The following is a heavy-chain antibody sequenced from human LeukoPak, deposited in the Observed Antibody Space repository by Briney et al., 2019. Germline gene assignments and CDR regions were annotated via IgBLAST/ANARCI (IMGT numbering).Heavy chain of an antibody. CDR2: IHYSGST. Sequence: SETLSLTCSVSGGSMNDYYCSWIRQPPGKGLEWIGYIHYSGSTSYNPSLKSRVTISVDTPKNQISLRLRSVTAADTAVYYCARHAPGYFDSFWGQGALVTVSS. V-gene: IGHV4-59*08. CDR1: GGSMNDYY. CDR3: ARHAPGYFDSF. J-gene: IGHJ4*02. D-gene: IGHD3-9*01.